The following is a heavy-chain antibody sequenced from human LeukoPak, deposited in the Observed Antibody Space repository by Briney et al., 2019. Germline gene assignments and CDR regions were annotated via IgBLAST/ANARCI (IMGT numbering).Heavy chain of an antibody. V-gene: IGHV1-69*04. CDR3: ATEQDGIQLWWIDY. CDR2: IIPILGIA. D-gene: IGHD5-18*01. Sequence: ASVKVSCKASGGTFSSYAISWVRQAPGQGLEWMGRIIPILGIANYAQKFQGRVTITADKSTSTAYMELSSLRSGDTAVYYCATEQDGIQLWWIDYWGQGTLVTVSS. J-gene: IGHJ4*02. CDR1: GGTFSSYA.